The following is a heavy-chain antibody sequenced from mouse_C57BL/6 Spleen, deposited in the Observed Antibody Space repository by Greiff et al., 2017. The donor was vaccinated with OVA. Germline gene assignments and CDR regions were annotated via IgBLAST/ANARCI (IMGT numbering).Heavy chain of an antibody. CDR1: GYTFTDYE. D-gene: IGHD2-1*01. CDR2: IDPETGGT. Sequence: VQLQQSGAELVRPGASVTLSCKASGYTFTDYEMHWVKQTPVHGLEWIGAIDPETGGTAYNQKFKGKAILTADKSSSTAYMELRSLTSEDSAVYYCTREFYRGYFDVWGTGTTVTVSS. J-gene: IGHJ1*03. CDR3: TREFYRGYFDV. V-gene: IGHV1-15*01.